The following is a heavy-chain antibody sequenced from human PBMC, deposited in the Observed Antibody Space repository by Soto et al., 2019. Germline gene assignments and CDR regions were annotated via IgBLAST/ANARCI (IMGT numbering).Heavy chain of an antibody. Sequence: ASVKVCCKTSGYTFNTYGINWVRQAPGQGLELMGWISAYDGKTTYAEKFQGRVTLSTATSTSTAYMELRGLRSDDTAIYYCARDPHEFWTSYWFDPWGQGTPVTVSS. CDR2: ISAYDGKT. J-gene: IGHJ5*02. CDR1: GYTFNTYG. V-gene: IGHV1-18*01. CDR3: ARDPHEFWTSYWFDP. D-gene: IGHD3-3*01.